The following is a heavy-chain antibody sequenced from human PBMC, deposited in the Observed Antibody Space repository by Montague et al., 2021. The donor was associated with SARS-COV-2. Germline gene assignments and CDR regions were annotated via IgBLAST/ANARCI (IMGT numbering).Heavy chain of an antibody. CDR3: ARVRYYGSGTSLGMDV. D-gene: IGHD3-10*01. J-gene: IGHJ6*02. V-gene: IGHV4-34*01. CDR1: GGSFSGYY. CDR2: INHSGST. Sequence: SETLSLTCAVYGGSFSGYYWSWIRQPPEKGLEWIGEINHSGSTNYDPSHKSRVTISVDTSKNQFSLKLSSVTAADTAVYYCARVRYYGSGTSLGMDVWGQGTTVTVSS.